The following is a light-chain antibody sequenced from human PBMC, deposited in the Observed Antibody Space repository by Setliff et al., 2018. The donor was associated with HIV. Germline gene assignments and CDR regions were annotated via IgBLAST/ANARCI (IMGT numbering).Light chain of an antibody. CDR2: DVS. Sequence: QSALTQPRSVSGSPGQSVTISCTGTSSDVGGYNYVSWYQQHPGKAPKLMIYDVSKWPSGVPDRFSGSKSGNTASLTSSGLQAEDEADYYCCSYTGSYTLGVFGTGTKGTVL. CDR1: SSDVGGYNY. CDR3: CSYTGSYTLGV. V-gene: IGLV2-11*01. J-gene: IGLJ1*01.